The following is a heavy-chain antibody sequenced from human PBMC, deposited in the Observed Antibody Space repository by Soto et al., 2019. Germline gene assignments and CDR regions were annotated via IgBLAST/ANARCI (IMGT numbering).Heavy chain of an antibody. Sequence: QITLKESGPTLVKPTQTLTLTCSSSGFSLSTSGVGVGWIRQPPGKALEWLALIYWDDDKHYSPSLKSRLTVTKDPSKNRLAITRPTMDPRNTATYYCAPRQWLGHIDSGGQGTMFTVSS. D-gene: IGHD6-19*01. CDR3: APRQWLGHIDS. CDR1: GFSLSTSGVG. J-gene: IGHJ4*02. V-gene: IGHV2-5*02. CDR2: IYWDDDK.